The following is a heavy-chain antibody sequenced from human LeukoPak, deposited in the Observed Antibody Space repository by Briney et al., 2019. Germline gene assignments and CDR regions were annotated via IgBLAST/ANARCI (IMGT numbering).Heavy chain of an antibody. J-gene: IGHJ4*02. CDR3: ARGSGLPYAPREPPSV. CDR2: IYDSGST. CDR1: GGSISSYY. Sequence: SETLSLNCTVSGGSISSYYWSWIRHPPGKELEWFGFIYDSGSTNYNPSLKSRVTRSVDTSKTQCSLRLSSVTAADTAVYYCARGSGLPYAPREPPSVWGEGTLVTVYS. V-gene: IGHV4-59*01. D-gene: IGHD6-19*01.